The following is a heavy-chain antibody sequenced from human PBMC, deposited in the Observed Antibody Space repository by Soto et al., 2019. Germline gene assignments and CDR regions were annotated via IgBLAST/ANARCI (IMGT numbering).Heavy chain of an antibody. CDR2: SDYTETT. J-gene: IGHJ4*02. Sequence: LQLQESGPGLVKPSETLSLTCTVSGGSMTTYSYYWGWLRQSPGKGLEWIGTSDYTETTFYNPSLKSRVTISVDTSKKQLSRKMTSVTAADTAVYYCVTGGAGQLAIPSDYWGQGTLVSVSS. D-gene: IGHD2-21*01. CDR1: GGSMTTYSYY. V-gene: IGHV4-39*02. CDR3: VTGGAGQLAIPSDY.